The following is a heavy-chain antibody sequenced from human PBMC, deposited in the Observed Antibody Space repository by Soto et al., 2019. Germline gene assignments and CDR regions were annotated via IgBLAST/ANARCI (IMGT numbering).Heavy chain of an antibody. CDR1: GFTFSSYS. CDR2: ISSSSSYI. J-gene: IGHJ4*02. CDR3: ARGIAAADY. D-gene: IGHD6-13*01. V-gene: IGHV3-21*01. Sequence: GESLKISCAASGFTFSSYSMNWVRQAPGKGLEWVSSISSSSSYIYYADSVKGRFTISRDNAKNSLYLQMNSLRAEDTAVYYCARGIAAADYWGQGTLVTVSS.